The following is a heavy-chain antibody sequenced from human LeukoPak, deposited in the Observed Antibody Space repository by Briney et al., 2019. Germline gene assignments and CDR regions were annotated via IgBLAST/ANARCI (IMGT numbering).Heavy chain of an antibody. J-gene: IGHJ6*02. CDR2: IYYSGST. V-gene: IGHV4-59*01. Sequence: PSETLSLTCTVSGGSISSYYWSWIPQPPGKGLEWIGYIYYSGSTNYNPSLKSRVTISVDTSKNQFSLKLSSVTAADTAVYYCARLSIAARHYYYYGMDVWGQGTTVTVSS. CDR3: ARLSIAARHYYYYGMDV. D-gene: IGHD6-6*01. CDR1: GGSISSYY.